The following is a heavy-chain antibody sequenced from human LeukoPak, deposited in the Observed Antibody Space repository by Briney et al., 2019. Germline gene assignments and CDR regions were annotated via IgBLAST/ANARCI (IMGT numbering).Heavy chain of an antibody. V-gene: IGHV3-30*04. J-gene: IGHJ4*02. Sequence: GRSLRLSCAASGFTFSNYAMHWVRQAPGKGLEWVATISDAARNQYYAASVKGRFSISRDNSKNTLFLQMNSLRPEDTAVYYCARSTGDFDHWGQGTWPPSPQ. CDR3: ARSTGDFDH. CDR1: GFTFSNYA. CDR2: ISDAARNQ. D-gene: IGHD3-9*01.